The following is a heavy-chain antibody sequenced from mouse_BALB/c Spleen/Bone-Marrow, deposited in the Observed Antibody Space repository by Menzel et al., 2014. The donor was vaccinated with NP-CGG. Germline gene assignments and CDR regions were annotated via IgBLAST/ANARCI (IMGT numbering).Heavy chain of an antibody. J-gene: IGHJ4*01. V-gene: IGHV1-80*01. CDR2: IYPGDGET. CDR1: GYAFSNYG. Sequence: QVQLQQSGAELVRPGSSVKISCKASGYAFSNYGMNWVKQRPGQGLEWIGQIYPGDGETNYNGEFEGRVTRTADKSSSTAYMQVSSLTSEDSAVYFCASVYDYGRGYAMDYWGQGTSVTVSS. CDR3: ASVYDYGRGYAMDY. D-gene: IGHD2-4*01.